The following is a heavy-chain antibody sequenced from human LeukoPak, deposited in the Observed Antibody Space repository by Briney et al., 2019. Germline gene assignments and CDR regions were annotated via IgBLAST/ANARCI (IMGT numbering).Heavy chain of an antibody. V-gene: IGHV4-34*01. CDR3: ARGRGRWGIAAVGRQFDY. D-gene: IGHD6-13*01. CDR2: INHSGST. J-gene: IGHJ4*02. CDR1: GGSFSGYY. Sequence: PSETLSLTCAVYGGSFSGYYWSWIRQPPGKGLEWIGEINHSGSTNYNPSLKSRVTISVDTSENQFSLKLSSVTAADTAVYYCARGRGRWGIAAVGRQFDYWGQGTLVTVSS.